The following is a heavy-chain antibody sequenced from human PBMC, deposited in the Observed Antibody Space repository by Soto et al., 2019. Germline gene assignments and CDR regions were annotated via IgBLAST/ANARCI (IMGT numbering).Heavy chain of an antibody. Sequence: GGSLRLSCAASGFTFSDYYMSWIRQAPGKGLEWVSYISSSGSTIYYADSVKGRFTISRDNAKNSLYLQMNSLRAEDTAVYYCAREGGYYDFWSGYYSHGMDVWGQGTTVTVSS. D-gene: IGHD3-3*01. J-gene: IGHJ6*02. CDR1: GFTFSDYY. CDR3: AREGGYYDFWSGYYSHGMDV. CDR2: ISSSGSTI. V-gene: IGHV3-11*01.